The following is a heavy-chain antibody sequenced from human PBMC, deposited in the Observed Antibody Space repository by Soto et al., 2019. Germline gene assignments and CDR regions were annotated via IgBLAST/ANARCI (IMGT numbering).Heavy chain of an antibody. J-gene: IGHJ5*02. CDR2: ISYDGSTK. CDR1: GFTFSSYG. CDR3: AKDEVVVVADSVIGHNWFDP. Sequence: QVQLVESGGGVVQPGRSLRLSCAASGFTFSSYGMHWVRQAPGKGLEWVAVISYDGSTKYYADSVKGRFTISRNNSKNTLYLERNSLRAEDTAVYYCAKDEVVVVADSVIGHNWFDPWGQGTLVTVSS. D-gene: IGHD2-15*01. V-gene: IGHV3-30*18.